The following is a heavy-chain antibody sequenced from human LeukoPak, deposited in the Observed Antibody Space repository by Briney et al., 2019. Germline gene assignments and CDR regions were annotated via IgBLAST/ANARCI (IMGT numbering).Heavy chain of an antibody. V-gene: IGHV1-2*02. CDR1: GYTFTGYY. J-gene: IGHJ4*02. D-gene: IGHD5-24*01. CDR2: INPNSGGT. CDR3: ARDGTGVYNLVQY. Sequence: GASVKVPCKASGYTFTGYYMHWVRQAPGQGLEWMGWINPNSGGTNYAQKFQGRVTMTRDTSISAVYMELSRLRSDDTAVYYCARDGTGVYNLVQYWGQGTLVTVSS.